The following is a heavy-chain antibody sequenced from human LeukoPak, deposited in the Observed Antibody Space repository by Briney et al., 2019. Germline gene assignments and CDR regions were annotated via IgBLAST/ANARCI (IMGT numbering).Heavy chain of an antibody. V-gene: IGHV1-18*01. J-gene: IGHJ3*02. CDR3: ARDYILPLETDNGDGFAI. Sequence: ASVKVSCKASGYTFRQYSISWVRQAPGKGLEWMGWVSPSHTTRVYAQQFQGRVTMTADTNTNTVSMELRSLGSDDTAVYFCARDYILPLETDNGDGFAIWGQGTVVSVSS. D-gene: IGHD3-3*02. CDR1: GYTFRQYS. CDR2: VSPSHTTR.